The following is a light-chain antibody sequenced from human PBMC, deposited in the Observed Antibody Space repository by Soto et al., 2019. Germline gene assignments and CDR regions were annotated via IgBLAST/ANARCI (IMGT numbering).Light chain of an antibody. CDR2: DVS. J-gene: IGLJ1*01. V-gene: IGLV2-11*01. CDR1: SSDVGGYNY. Sequence: QSALTQPRSVSGSPGQSVTISCTGTSSDVGGYNYVSWYQQHPGKAPKLMIYDVSKRPSGVPDRFSGSKSGNTASLPISGLQAEDEADYYCCSDAGSYVFGTGTKLTVL. CDR3: CSDAGSYV.